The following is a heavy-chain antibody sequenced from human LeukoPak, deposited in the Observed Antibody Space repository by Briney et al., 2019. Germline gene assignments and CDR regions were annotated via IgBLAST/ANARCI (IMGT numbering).Heavy chain of an antibody. J-gene: IGHJ4*02. CDR2: IYSTGST. Sequence: PSETLSLTCTVSGGSISSYYWSWIRQPPGKELEWIGYIYSTGSTSYNPSLKSRVTISIDTSKNQFSLNLNSVTAADTAVYYCARAPILYYFDCWGWEPWSPSPQ. CDR3: ARAPILYYFDC. V-gene: IGHV4-59*08. CDR1: GGSISSYY.